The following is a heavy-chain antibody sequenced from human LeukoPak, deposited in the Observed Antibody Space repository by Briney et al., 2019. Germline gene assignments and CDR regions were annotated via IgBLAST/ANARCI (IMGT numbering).Heavy chain of an antibody. D-gene: IGHD6-19*01. J-gene: IGHJ4*02. V-gene: IGHV3-23*01. CDR1: GFSFSSYA. CDR3: AKDSSSGWYEGFDY. Sequence: GGSLRLSFAAFGFSFSSYAMSWVRQAPGKGLEWVSAISGSGGSTYYADSVKGRFTISRDNSKNTLYLQMISLRAEDTAVYYCAKDSSSGWYEGFDYWGQGTLVTVSS. CDR2: ISGSGGST.